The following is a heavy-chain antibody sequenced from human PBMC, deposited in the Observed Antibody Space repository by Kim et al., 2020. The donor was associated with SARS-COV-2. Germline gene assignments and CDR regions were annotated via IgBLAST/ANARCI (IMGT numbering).Heavy chain of an antibody. CDR2: ISYDGSNK. CDR1: GFTFSSYG. V-gene: IGHV3-30*18. Sequence: GGSLRLSCAASGFTFSSYGMHWVRQAPGKGLEWVAVISYDGSNKYYADSVKGRFTISRDNSKNTLYLQMNSLRTEDTAVYYCAKDARYYDFWSGYTSLSEYYYYCVVDVGGQGTAVAVSS. D-gene: IGHD3-3*01. CDR3: AKDARYYDFWSGYTSLSEYYYYCVVDV. J-gene: IGHJ6*02.